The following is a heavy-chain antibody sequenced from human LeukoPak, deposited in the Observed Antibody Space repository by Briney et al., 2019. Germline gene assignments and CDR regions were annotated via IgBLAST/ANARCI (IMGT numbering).Heavy chain of an antibody. D-gene: IGHD2-15*01. CDR2: IIPIVGTP. CDR3: AFYLGYCSGGSCYHHFDY. Sequence: SVKVSCKASGDTFRSNAISWVRQAPGQGLEWMGGIIPIVGTPNYAQKFQGRVTITADESTSTAYMELSSLRSEDTAVYFCAFYLGYCSGGSCYHHFDYWGQGTLVTVSS. CDR1: GDTFRSNA. V-gene: IGHV1-69*13. J-gene: IGHJ4*02.